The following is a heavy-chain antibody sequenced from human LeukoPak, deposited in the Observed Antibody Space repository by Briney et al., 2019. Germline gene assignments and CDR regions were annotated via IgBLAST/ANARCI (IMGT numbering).Heavy chain of an antibody. CDR1: GGAFSSYA. Sequence: SVKVSCKASGGAFSSYAISWVRQAPGHGLEWMGGIIPIFGTTNYAQRFQGRVTITADESTSTAYMELSSLTSDDTAVYYCARGGYSYRYLRYFDYWGQGNLVSVFS. CDR2: IIPIFGTT. V-gene: IGHV1-69*01. CDR3: ARGGYSYRYLRYFDY. J-gene: IGHJ4*02. D-gene: IGHD5-18*01.